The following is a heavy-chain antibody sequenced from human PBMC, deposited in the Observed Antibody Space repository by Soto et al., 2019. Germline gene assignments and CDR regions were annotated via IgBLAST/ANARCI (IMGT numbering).Heavy chain of an antibody. Sequence: QVQLVQSGAEMEKPGASVKFSCKASGYTFSNYPIHWVRQAPGQSLEWMGWIDAGNGNTKYSQKFQGRVIIARDPSATTAYMELRSLTSEDTAVYYCARDANYYFWSLSYIHAFDLWGKGTMVTVS. CDR1: GYTFSNYP. CDR3: ARDANYYFWSLSYIHAFDL. J-gene: IGHJ3*01. D-gene: IGHD3-3*01. V-gene: IGHV1-3*01. CDR2: IDAGNGNT.